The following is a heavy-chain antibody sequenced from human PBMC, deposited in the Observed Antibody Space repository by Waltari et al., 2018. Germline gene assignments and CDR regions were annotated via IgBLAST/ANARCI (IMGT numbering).Heavy chain of an antibody. D-gene: IGHD1-26*01. J-gene: IGHJ4*02. CDR3: ARRRNSGSFRSQSDY. CDR2: INHSGST. V-gene: IGHV4-34*01. CDR1: GGSFSGYY. Sequence: QVQLQQWGAGLLKPSETLSLTCAVYGGSFSGYYWRWIRPPPGKGLEWIGEINHSGSTNYNPSLKSRVTISVDTSKNQFSLKLSSVTAADTAVYYCARRRNSGSFRSQSDYWGQGTLVTVSS.